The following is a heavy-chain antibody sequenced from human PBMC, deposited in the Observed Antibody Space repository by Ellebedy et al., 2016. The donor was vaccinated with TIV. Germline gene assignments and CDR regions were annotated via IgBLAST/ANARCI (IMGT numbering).Heavy chain of an antibody. V-gene: IGHV3-9*02. CDR1: GVTSQDYS. Sequence: GGSLRLSCVASGVTSQDYSMHWVRQVPGKGLEWVSAINWNSDTTGYLDSVRGRFTISRDNAKNSLYLQMTSLRVDDTALYYCVKDLRPGGADVWGQGTSVTVSS. CDR2: INWNSDTT. J-gene: IGHJ6*02. CDR3: VKDLRPGGADV. D-gene: IGHD1-26*01.